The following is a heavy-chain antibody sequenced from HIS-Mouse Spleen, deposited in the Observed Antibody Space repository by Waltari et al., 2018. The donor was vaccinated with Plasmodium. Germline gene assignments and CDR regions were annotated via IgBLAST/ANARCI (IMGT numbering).Heavy chain of an antibody. CDR3: ARGARGSSSWYWYFDL. D-gene: IGHD6-13*01. CDR2: INHRGST. V-gene: IGHV4-34*01. Sequence: QVQLQQWGAGLLKPSETLSLTCAVYGGSFSGYYWSCVRQPPGKGLEGIGEINHRGSTNYNPALKSRVTISVDTSKNQFSLKLSSVTAADTAVYYCARGARGSSSWYWYFDLWGRGTLVTVSS. J-gene: IGHJ2*01. CDR1: GGSFSGYY.